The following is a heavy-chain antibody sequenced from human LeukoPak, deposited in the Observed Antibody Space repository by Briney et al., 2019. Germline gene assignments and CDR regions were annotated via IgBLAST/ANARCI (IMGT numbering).Heavy chain of an antibody. CDR2: ISAYSGIT. J-gene: IGHJ4*02. D-gene: IGHD6-19*01. CDR3: ARRRSGWYRLDY. CDR1: GYTFTSYG. V-gene: IGHV1-18*04. Sequence: ASVKVSCKASGYTFTSYGISWVRQAPGQGLEWMGWISAYSGITNYAQKLQGRVTMTTDTSTSTAYMELRSLRSDDTAVYYCARRRSGWYRLDYWGQGTLVTVSS.